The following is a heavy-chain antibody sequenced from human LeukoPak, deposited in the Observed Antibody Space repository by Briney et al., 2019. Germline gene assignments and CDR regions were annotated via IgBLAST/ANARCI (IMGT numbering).Heavy chain of an antibody. CDR3: AREAGERDGYSSGTCDY. CDR1: GFTVSSNY. Sequence: GGSLRLSCAASGFTVSSNYMSWVRQAPGKGLEWVSVIYSGGSTYYADSVKGRFTISRDNSKNTLYLQMNSLRAEDTAVYYCAREAGERDGYSSGTCDYWGQGTLVTVSS. D-gene: IGHD5-24*01. V-gene: IGHV3-66*01. J-gene: IGHJ4*02. CDR2: IYSGGST.